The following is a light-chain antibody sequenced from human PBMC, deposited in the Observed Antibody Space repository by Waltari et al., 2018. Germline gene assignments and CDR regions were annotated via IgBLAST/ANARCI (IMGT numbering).Light chain of an antibody. CDR3: QKYNSASGYT. Sequence: DIQMTQSPSSLSASVGDRVTITCRASQGISNYLAWYQQKPGKVPKLLIYAASTLQSGGPSRFSGSGSGTDFTLTISSLQPEDVATYYCQKYNSASGYTFGQGTKLEIK. CDR1: QGISNY. J-gene: IGKJ2*01. V-gene: IGKV1-27*01. CDR2: AAS.